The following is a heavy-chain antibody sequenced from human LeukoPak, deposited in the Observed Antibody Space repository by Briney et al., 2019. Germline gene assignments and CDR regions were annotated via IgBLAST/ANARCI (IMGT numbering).Heavy chain of an antibody. CDR2: IFYDGST. Sequence: SETLSLTCIVSGGSIRSNNCDWIRQPPGKGLEWIGTIFYDGSTYYNPSLKSRVTVFEHTSNNHFSLKLTSVTAADTAVYYCARLRHYESSGKDYFDYWGQGTLVTVSS. J-gene: IGHJ4*02. D-gene: IGHD3-22*01. V-gene: IGHV4-39*02. CDR1: GGSIRSNN. CDR3: ARLRHYESSGKDYFDY.